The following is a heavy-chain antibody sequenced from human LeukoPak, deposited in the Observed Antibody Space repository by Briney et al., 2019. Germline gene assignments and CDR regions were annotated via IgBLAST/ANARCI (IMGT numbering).Heavy chain of an antibody. CDR2: IYHSGST. J-gene: IGHJ2*01. D-gene: IGHD5-18*01. CDR3: ARARLWIQLWPVWYFDL. CDR1: GGSISSYY. Sequence: SETLSLTCTVSGGSISSYYWSWIRQPPGKGLEWIGYIYHSGSTKYNPSLKSRVTISVDTSKNQFSLKLSSVTAADTAVYYCARARLWIQLWPVWYFDLWGRGTLVTVSS. V-gene: IGHV4-59*01.